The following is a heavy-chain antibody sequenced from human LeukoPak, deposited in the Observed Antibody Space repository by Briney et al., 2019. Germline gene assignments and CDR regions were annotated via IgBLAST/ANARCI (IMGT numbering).Heavy chain of an antibody. CDR1: RYTFTSYY. D-gene: IGHD6-19*01. Sequence: GASVKISCKAFRYTFTSYYVHWVRQAPGQGLEWMGIINPSGGTNYAQKFQGRVTMTRDTSTSTVYMELSSLRSEDTAVYYCARGTPGYSSVWGQGTLVTVSS. CDR2: INPSGGT. CDR3: ARGTPGYSSV. V-gene: IGHV1-46*01. J-gene: IGHJ4*02.